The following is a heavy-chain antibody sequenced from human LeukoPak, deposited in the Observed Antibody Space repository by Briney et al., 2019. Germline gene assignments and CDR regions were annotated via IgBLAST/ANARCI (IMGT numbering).Heavy chain of an antibody. V-gene: IGHV3-11*01. CDR1: GFTFSDYY. CDR2: ISSSGSTI. J-gene: IGHJ4*02. Sequence: GGSLRLSCAASGFTFSDYYMSWIRQAPGKGLEWVSYISSSGSTIYYADSVKGRFTISKDNAKNSLYLQMNSLRAEDTAVYYCASGATVTAQYDYWGQGTLVTVSS. CDR3: ASGATVTAQYDY. D-gene: IGHD4-17*01.